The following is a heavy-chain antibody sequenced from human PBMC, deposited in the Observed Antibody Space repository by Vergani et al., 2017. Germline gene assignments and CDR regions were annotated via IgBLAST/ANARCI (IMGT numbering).Heavy chain of an antibody. J-gene: IGHJ6*02. CDR3: ARDDRPTXWGSRPYYYYGMDV. D-gene: IGHD7-27*01. Sequence: QVQLQESGPGLVKPSQTLSLTCTVSGGSISRGDYYWSWIRQPPGKGLEWIGYIYYSGSTDYNPSLKSRVTISVDTSRSQFSLELGSVTAADPAVYYCARDDRPTXWGSRPYYYYGMDVWGQGTTVTVSS. CDR2: IYYSGST. V-gene: IGHV4-30-4*08. CDR1: GGSISRGDYY.